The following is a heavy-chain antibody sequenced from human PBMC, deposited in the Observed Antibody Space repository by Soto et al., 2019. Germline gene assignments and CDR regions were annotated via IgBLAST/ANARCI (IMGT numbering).Heavy chain of an antibody. D-gene: IGHD3-3*01. Sequence: GGSLRLSCAASGFTFSSYAMSWVRQAPGKGLEWVSGIVVSGGGPYTADSVKGRFTISRDNSKNTLYLQMNSLRAEDTAVYYCAKQNSIFGVDSYYYGMDVWGQGTTVTVSS. V-gene: IGHV3-23*01. CDR2: IVVSGGGP. CDR3: AKQNSIFGVDSYYYGMDV. CDR1: GFTFSSYA. J-gene: IGHJ6*02.